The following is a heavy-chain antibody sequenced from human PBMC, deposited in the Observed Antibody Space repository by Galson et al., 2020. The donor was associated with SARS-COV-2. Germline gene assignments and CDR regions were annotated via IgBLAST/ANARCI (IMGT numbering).Heavy chain of an antibody. Sequence: GGSLRLSCAASGFTFSNYGMNWVRQAPGKGLEWVSSISYSPSSTFYADSVKGRFTIYRDNTKNSLYLEMNSLRVDDTAVYYCARPGGSHDILTGYLHWGQGTLVTVSS. V-gene: IGHV3-21*01. J-gene: IGHJ4*02. CDR1: GFTFSNYG. CDR3: ARPGGSHDILTGYLH. CDR2: ISYSPSST. D-gene: IGHD3-9*01.